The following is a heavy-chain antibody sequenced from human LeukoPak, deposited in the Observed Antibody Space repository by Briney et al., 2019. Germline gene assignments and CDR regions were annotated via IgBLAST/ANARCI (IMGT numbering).Heavy chain of an antibody. Sequence: SATLSITYAVYRGSFSGYNWSWIRQPPGKGLEWIGEINHSGSTYYNPSLKSRVTISVDTSKNQFTLKLSSVTAADTAVYYCARTYGDYRLFVGWGQGTLVTVSS. J-gene: IGHJ4*02. D-gene: IGHD4-17*01. V-gene: IGHV4-34*01. CDR3: ARTYGDYRLFVG. CDR1: RGSFSGYN. CDR2: INHSGST.